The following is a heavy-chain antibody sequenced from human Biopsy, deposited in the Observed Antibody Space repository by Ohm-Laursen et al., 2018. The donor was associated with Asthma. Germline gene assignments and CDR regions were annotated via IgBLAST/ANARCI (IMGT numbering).Heavy chain of an antibody. D-gene: IGHD2-2*01. CDR3: ARAGQCSSTSCYNPGWFDP. V-gene: IGHV4-34*01. CDR2: INHSGSP. J-gene: IGHJ5*02. CDR1: GGSFSGYY. Sequence: SDTLSLTCAVYGGSFSGYYWSWIRQPPGKGLEWIGEINHSGSPNYNPSLKSRVTISVDTSKNQFSLKLSSVTAADTAVYYCARAGQCSSTSCYNPGWFDPWGQGTLVTVSS.